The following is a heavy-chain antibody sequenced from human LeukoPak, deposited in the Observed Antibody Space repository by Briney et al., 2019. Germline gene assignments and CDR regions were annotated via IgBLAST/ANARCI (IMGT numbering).Heavy chain of an antibody. V-gene: IGHV1-18*01. J-gene: IGHJ6*03. Sequence: ASVKVSCKASGYTFTSYGISWVRQAPGQGLEWMGWISAYNGNTNYAQKLQGRVTMTTDTSTSTAYMELRSLRSDDTAVYYCARVPHYDILTGHYYYMDVWGEGTTVTISS. CDR1: GYTFTSYG. D-gene: IGHD3-9*01. CDR3: ARVPHYDILTGHYYYMDV. CDR2: ISAYNGNT.